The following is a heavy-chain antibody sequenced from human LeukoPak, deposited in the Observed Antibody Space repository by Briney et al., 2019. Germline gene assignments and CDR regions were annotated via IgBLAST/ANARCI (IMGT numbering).Heavy chain of an antibody. CDR2: IIPIFGTA. V-gene: IGHV1-69*05. CDR1: GGTFSSYA. Sequence: SVKVSCKASGGTFSSYAISWVRQAPGQGLEWMGRIIPIFGTANYAQKFQGRVTITTDESTSTAYMELGSLRSEDTAVYYCASEALGYCSGGSCYHDAFDIWGQGTMVTVSS. J-gene: IGHJ3*02. D-gene: IGHD2-15*01. CDR3: ASEALGYCSGGSCYHDAFDI.